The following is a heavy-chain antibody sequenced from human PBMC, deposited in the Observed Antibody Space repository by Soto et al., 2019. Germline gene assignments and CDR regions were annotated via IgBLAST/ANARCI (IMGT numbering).Heavy chain of an antibody. CDR1: GGTFSSYA. V-gene: IGHV1-69*12. D-gene: IGHD2-21*02. CDR3: ADKGGGNSDYYYGMDV. CDR2: IIPIFGTA. Sequence: QVQLVQSGAEVKKPGSSVKVSCKASGGTFSSYAISWVRQAPGQGLEWMGGIIPIFGTANYAQKFQGRVTITADESTSTAYMGLSSLRSEDTAVYYCADKGGGNSDYYYGMDVWGQGTTVTVSS. J-gene: IGHJ6*02.